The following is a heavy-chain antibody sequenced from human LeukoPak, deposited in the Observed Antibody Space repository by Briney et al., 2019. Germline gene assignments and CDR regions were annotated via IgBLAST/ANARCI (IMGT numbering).Heavy chain of an antibody. Sequence: GGSLRLSCAASGFTFTSYVMSWVRQAPGKGLDWGSAISSSGDGTSYTDSVKGRFTISRDNSKNKLYLQMISLRAEDTAVYYCAKAPYGTVGYVPYFDYWGRGTLVTVSS. D-gene: IGHD5-12*01. CDR1: GFTFTSYV. J-gene: IGHJ4*02. V-gene: IGHV3-23*01. CDR2: ISSSGDGT. CDR3: AKAPYGTVGYVPYFDY.